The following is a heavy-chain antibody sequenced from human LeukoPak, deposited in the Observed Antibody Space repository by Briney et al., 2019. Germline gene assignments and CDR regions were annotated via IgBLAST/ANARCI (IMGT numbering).Heavy chain of an antibody. CDR1: GGSISSSSYY. Sequence: SETLSLTCTVSGGSISSSSYYWGWIRQPPGKGLGWIGRIYYSGSTYYNPSLKSRVTISVDTSKNQFSLKLSSVTAADTAVYYCARVRFGDYGDYVRPNWFDPWGQGTLVTVSS. CDR3: ARVRFGDYGDYVRPNWFDP. V-gene: IGHV4-39*01. CDR2: IYYSGST. J-gene: IGHJ5*02. D-gene: IGHD4-17*01.